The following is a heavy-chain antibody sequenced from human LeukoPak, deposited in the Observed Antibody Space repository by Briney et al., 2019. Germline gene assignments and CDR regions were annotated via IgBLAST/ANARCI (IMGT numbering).Heavy chain of an antibody. CDR3: AKVTDSLRPV. D-gene: IGHD5-18*01. J-gene: IGHJ4*02. CDR1: GFTVSSNY. CDR2: IYSCGST. V-gene: IGHV3-53*01. Sequence: GGSLRLSCAASGFTVSSNYMSWVRQAPGKGLEWVSVIYSCGSTYYADSVKGRFTISRDNSKNTLYLQMNSLRAEDTAVYYCAKVTDSLRPVWGQGTLVTVSS.